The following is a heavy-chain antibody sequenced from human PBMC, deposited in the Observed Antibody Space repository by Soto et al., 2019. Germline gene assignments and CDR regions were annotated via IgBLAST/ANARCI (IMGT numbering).Heavy chain of an antibody. Sequence: SETLSLTCTVSGGSISSGDYYWSWIRQPPGKGLEWIGSIYYSGSTYYNPSLKSRVTISVDTSKNQFSLKLSSVTAADTAVYYCARQAYCSGGSCNVNYWGQGTLVTVSS. D-gene: IGHD2-15*01. CDR2: IYYSGST. CDR1: GGSISSGDYY. CDR3: ARQAYCSGGSCNVNY. V-gene: IGHV4-39*01. J-gene: IGHJ4*02.